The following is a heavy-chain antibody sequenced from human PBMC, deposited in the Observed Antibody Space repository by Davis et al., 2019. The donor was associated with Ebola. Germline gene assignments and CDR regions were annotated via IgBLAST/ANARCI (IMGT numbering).Heavy chain of an antibody. J-gene: IGHJ5*02. V-gene: IGHV5-51*01. CDR1: GYSFTNYW. Sequence: KVSCKGSGYSFTNYWIGWVRQMPGRGLEWMGIIYPGDSDTRYSPSFQGQVTISADKSISTAYLQWGSLKASDTAMYYCARQGYCNSTSCNNWFDPWGQGTLVTVSS. CDR2: IYPGDSDT. CDR3: ARQGYCNSTSCNNWFDP. D-gene: IGHD2-2*01.